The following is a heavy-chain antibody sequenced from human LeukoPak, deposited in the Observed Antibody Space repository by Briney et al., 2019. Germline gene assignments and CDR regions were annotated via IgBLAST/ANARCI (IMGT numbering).Heavy chain of an antibody. V-gene: IGHV3-23*01. J-gene: IGHJ2*01. Sequence: GGSLRLSCAASGFTFSIYAMTWVRQAPGKGLEWVSGISGSGGSTYYADSVKGRFTISRDNSKNTLHLQMTSLRAEDTAVYYCARDVQRPRYVLTGYSKPWYFDLWGRGTLVTVSS. CDR2: ISGSGGST. CDR3: ARDVQRPRYVLTGYSKPWYFDL. CDR1: GFTFSIYA. D-gene: IGHD3-9*01.